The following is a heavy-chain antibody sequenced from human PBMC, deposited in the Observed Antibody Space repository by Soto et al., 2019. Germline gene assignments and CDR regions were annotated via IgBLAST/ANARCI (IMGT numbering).Heavy chain of an antibody. CDR1: GGSISSYY. D-gene: IGHD6-13*01. Sequence: SETLSLTCTVSGGSISSYYWSWIRQPPGKGLEWIGYIYYSGSTNYNPSLKSRVTISVDTSKNQFSLKLSSVTAADTAVYYCARGYSTPRNYYYYYMDVWGKGTTDTVSS. CDR3: ARGYSTPRNYYYYYMDV. CDR2: IYYSGST. V-gene: IGHV4-59*01. J-gene: IGHJ6*03.